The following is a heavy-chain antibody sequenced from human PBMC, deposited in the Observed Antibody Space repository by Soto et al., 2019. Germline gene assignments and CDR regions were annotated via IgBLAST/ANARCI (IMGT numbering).Heavy chain of an antibody. V-gene: IGHV2-26*01. CDR3: ARVDGDYNYYGLHV. CDR1: GFALTNGRMG. J-gene: IGHJ6*02. CDR2: IFSVAER. D-gene: IGHD4-17*01. Sequence: QVTVQESGPVLVIPTATLTLTCSVSGFALTNGRMGVSWIRQPPGQALEWLAHIFSVAERSYSTSMQSRLNMYNDSSGSQVVLIITNMAPADTATYFCARVDGDYNYYGLHVWGHGIAVTVSS.